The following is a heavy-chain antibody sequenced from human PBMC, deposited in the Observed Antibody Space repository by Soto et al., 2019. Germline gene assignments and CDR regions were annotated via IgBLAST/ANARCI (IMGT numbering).Heavy chain of an antibody. Sequence: QVQLVESGGGVVQPGRSLRLSCAASGFTFSSYGMHWVRQAPGKGLEWVAVIWYDGSNKYYADSVKGRFTISRDNSKNTLYLQMNSLRAEDTAVYYCAREGVGSGRWSYYGMDVWGQGTTVTVSS. J-gene: IGHJ6*02. CDR3: AREGVGSGRWSYYGMDV. CDR1: GFTFSSYG. CDR2: IWYDGSNK. D-gene: IGHD2-15*01. V-gene: IGHV3-33*01.